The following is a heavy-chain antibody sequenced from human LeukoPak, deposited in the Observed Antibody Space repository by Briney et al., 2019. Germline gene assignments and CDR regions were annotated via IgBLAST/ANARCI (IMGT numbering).Heavy chain of an antibody. CDR2: IKQDGSEK. CDR3: ARDDQEQLAYFDY. V-gene: IGHV3-7*03. J-gene: IGHJ4*02. D-gene: IGHD6-6*01. Sequence: GGSLRLSCAASGFTFSSYWMSWVRQTPGKGLEWVANIKQDGSEKYYVDSVKGRFTISRDNAKNSLYLQMNSLRAEDTAVYYCARDDQEQLAYFDYWGQGTLVTVSS. CDR1: GFTFSSYW.